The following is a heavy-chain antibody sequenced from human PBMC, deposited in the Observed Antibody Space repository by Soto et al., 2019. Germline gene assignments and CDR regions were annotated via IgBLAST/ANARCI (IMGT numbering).Heavy chain of an antibody. J-gene: IGHJ6*02. D-gene: IGHD6-25*01. CDR2: IIPICGTA. Sequence: QVQLVQSGAEVKKPGYSVKVSCKASGGTFSSYAISWVRQAPGQGLEWMGGIIPICGTANYAQKFQGRVTITADESTSTAYMELSSLRSEDTAVYYCARDLAAHYYYYGMDVWGQGTTVTVSS. V-gene: IGHV1-69*01. CDR3: ARDLAAHYYYYGMDV. CDR1: GGTFSSYA.